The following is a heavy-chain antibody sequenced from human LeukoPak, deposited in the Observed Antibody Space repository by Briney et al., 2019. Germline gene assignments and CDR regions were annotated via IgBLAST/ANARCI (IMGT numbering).Heavy chain of an antibody. V-gene: IGHV4-39*07. Sequence: PSETLSLTCTVSGGSISSSSYYWGWIRQPPGKGLEWIGSIYYSGSTYYNPSLKSRVTISVDTSKNQFSLKLSSVTAADTAVYYCARDWGYSSGSRACWFDPWGQGTLVTVSS. D-gene: IGHD6-19*01. CDR1: GGSISSSSYY. CDR3: ARDWGYSSGSRACWFDP. J-gene: IGHJ5*02. CDR2: IYYSGST.